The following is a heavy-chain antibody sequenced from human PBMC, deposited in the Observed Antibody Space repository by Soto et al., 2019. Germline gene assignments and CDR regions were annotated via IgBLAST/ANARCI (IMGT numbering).Heavy chain of an antibody. CDR3: ARTAVLRYFDWLLAEGYYFDY. CDR2: ISAYNGNT. J-gene: IGHJ4*02. CDR1: GYTFSSYG. V-gene: IGHV1-18*01. D-gene: IGHD3-9*01. Sequence: GAPVKVSCQASGYTFSSYGISWVRQAPGQRLEWMGWISAYNGNTNYAQKLQGRVTMITDTSTSTAYMELRSLRSDDTAVYYCARTAVLRYFDWLLAEGYYFDYWGQGTLVTVSS.